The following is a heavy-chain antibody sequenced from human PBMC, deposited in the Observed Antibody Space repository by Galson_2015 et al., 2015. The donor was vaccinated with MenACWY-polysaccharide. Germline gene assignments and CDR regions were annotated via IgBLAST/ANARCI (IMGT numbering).Heavy chain of an antibody. CDR3: AKEWAMEARLYYFDY. D-gene: IGHD6-6*01. J-gene: IGHJ4*02. CDR2: MSYDGSSK. Sequence: SLRLSCAASGFTFGSYGMHRVRQAPGKGLEWVAVMSYDGSSKYYADSVKGRFTISRDNSKNTLYLQMNSLRTEDTAVYYCAKEWAMEARLYYFDYWGQGTLVTVSS. V-gene: IGHV3-30*18. CDR1: GFTFGSYG.